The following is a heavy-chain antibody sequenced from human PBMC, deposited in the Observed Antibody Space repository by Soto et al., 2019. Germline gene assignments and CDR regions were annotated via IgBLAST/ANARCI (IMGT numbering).Heavy chain of an antibody. J-gene: IGHJ3*01. CDR2: IYPGDSDT. CDR3: ARCITGRTTGGAFDG. CDR1: GYSFTSYW. D-gene: IGHD3-3*01. V-gene: IGHV5-51*01. Sequence: GESLKISCKGSGYSFTSYWIGWVRQMPGKGLEWMGIIYPGDSDTRYSPSFQGQVTISADKSINTAYLQWSSLKASDTAMYYCARCITGRTTGGAFDGWGQGTMVTV.